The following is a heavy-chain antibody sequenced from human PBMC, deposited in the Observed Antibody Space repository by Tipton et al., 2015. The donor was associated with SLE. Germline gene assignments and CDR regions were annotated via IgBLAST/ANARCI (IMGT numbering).Heavy chain of an antibody. J-gene: IGHJ4*02. Sequence: SLRLSCAGSGYTFSRHSMNWVRQAPGKRLEWLAYISSGSSSIYYADSDKGRFTISRDNDKNSLFLQMSSLRAEDTAVYYCARDDFWSGYLFDWWGQGALVTVSS. CDR2: ISSGSSSI. D-gene: IGHD3-3*01. CDR3: ARDDFWSGYLFDW. V-gene: IGHV3-48*01. CDR1: GYTFSRHS.